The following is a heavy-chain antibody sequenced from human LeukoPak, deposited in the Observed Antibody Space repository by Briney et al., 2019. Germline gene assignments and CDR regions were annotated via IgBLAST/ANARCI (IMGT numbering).Heavy chain of an antibody. CDR1: GFTFSSYA. CDR3: AREDLRDGYNPGACDI. D-gene: IGHD5-24*01. Sequence: GGSLRLSCAASGFTFSSYAMHWVRQAPGKGLEYVAAISSNGGDTYYAHSVKGRFTIARDNCKNSLYIQMGSLLAADMSVSYCAREDLRDGYNPGACDIGGQGTMVTVS. V-gene: IGHV3-64*01. J-gene: IGHJ3*02. CDR2: ISSNGGDT.